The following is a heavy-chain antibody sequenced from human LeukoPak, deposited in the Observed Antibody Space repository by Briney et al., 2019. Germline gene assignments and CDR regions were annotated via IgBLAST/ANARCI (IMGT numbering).Heavy chain of an antibody. CDR1: GGSTSSYY. CDR2: IYYTGST. Sequence: SETLSLTCIVFGGSTSSYYWSWIRQPPGKGLEWIGYIYYTGSTNYNPSLKSRVTISVDTSKNQFSLKLTSVTAADTAVYYCARGWEVTGNWFDPWGQGTLVTVSS. CDR3: ARGWEVTGNWFDP. D-gene: IGHD1-26*01. J-gene: IGHJ5*02. V-gene: IGHV4-59*01.